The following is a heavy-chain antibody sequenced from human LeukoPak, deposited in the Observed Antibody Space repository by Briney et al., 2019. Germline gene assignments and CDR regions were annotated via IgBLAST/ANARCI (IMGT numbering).Heavy chain of an antibody. J-gene: IGHJ5*02. Sequence: PSETLSLTCDVSGGSISSGLYSWSWIRQHPGKGLEWIGYIHHSGSTYYSPSLKSRLIISLDTSKNQFSLKLNSVTAADTAVYYCANYGSGSYRFDPWGQGTLVTVSS. V-gene: IGHV4-31*11. CDR1: GGSISSGLYS. CDR3: ANYGSGSYRFDP. D-gene: IGHD3-10*01. CDR2: IHHSGST.